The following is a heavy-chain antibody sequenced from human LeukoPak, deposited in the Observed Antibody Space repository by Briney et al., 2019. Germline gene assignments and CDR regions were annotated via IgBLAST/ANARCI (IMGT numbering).Heavy chain of an antibody. D-gene: IGHD3-10*01. CDR3: AKDRLTYYYGSGSYMGGYYFDY. Sequence: GGSLRLSCAASGFTFSSYGMHWVRQAPGKGLEWVAVISYDGSNTYYADSVKGRFTISRDNSKNTLYLQMNSLRAEDTAVYYCAKDRLTYYYGSGSYMGGYYFDYWGQGTLVTVSS. CDR2: ISYDGSNT. V-gene: IGHV3-30*18. J-gene: IGHJ4*02. CDR1: GFTFSSYG.